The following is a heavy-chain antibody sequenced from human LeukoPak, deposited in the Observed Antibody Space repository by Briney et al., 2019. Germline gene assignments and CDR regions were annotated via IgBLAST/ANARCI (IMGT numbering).Heavy chain of an antibody. CDR1: GFTFSSYT. Sequence: PGGSLRLSCAASGFTFSSYTMNWVRQAPGKGLEWVSSISSSSTYKYYADSVKGRFTISRDNAKNSLYLQMNSLRAEDTAMYYCARDGDIVVVPADLDYWGQGTLVTVSS. CDR3: ARDGDIVVVPADLDY. V-gene: IGHV3-21*01. CDR2: ISSSSTYK. D-gene: IGHD2-2*01. J-gene: IGHJ4*02.